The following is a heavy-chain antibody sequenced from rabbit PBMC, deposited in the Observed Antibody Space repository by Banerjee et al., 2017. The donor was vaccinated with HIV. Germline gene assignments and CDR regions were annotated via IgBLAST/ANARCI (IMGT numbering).Heavy chain of an antibody. CDR3: AKDLAGGIGWNFNL. CDR2: INTSTGNT. J-gene: IGHJ4*01. D-gene: IGHD4-1*01. V-gene: IGHV1S45*01. Sequence: QEQLEESGGDLVKPEGSLTLTCTASGFSFSYKYVMCWVRQAPGKGLEWIACINTSTGNTGYPARAKGRFTHPKTPWATGALQKTKPTAADTATHFCAKDLAGGIGWNFNLWGPGTLVTVS. CDR1: GFSFSYKYV.